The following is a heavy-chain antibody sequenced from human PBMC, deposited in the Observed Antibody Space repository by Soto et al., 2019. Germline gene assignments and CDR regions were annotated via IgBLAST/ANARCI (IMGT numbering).Heavy chain of an antibody. D-gene: IGHD7-27*01. CDR2: MSYDGIEK. Sequence: QVQLAESGGGVGQPGGSRRLSCAISGFTFNTYGMHWVRQAPGKGLEWLAIMSYDGIEKNYADSVKGRFTISRDNSKKILYLQMNSLRPEDTGGYSCAFGRPGVWGQGTLVTVSS. CDR3: AFGRPGV. CDR1: GFTFNTYG. V-gene: IGHV3-30*03. J-gene: IGHJ4*02.